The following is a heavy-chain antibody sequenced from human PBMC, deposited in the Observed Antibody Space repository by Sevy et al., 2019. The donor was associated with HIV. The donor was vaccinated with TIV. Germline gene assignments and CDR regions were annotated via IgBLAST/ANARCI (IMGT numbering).Heavy chain of an antibody. CDR1: GHTSSDYY. CDR3: ATEYSYDY. CDR2: INSKSGAT. J-gene: IGHJ4*02. Sequence: ASVKVSCKASGHTSSDYYIQWVRQAPEQGLEWMGWINSKSGATSYPQKFQGRVTMTSDTSISTAYMELSRLRSDDTAVYYCATEYSYDYWGQGTLVTVSS. V-gene: IGHV1-2*02. D-gene: IGHD4-4*01.